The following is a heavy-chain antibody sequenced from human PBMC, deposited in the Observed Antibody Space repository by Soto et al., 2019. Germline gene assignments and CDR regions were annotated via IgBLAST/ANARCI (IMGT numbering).Heavy chain of an antibody. V-gene: IGHV1-69*02. CDR1: GGTFSSYT. Sequence: SVKVSCKASGGTFSSYTISWVRQAPGQGLEWMGRIIPILGIANYAQKFQGRVTITADKSTSTAYMELSSLRSEDTAVYYCARGAHGVIVKWFDPWGQGPLVTVSS. D-gene: IGHD3-16*02. CDR2: IIPILGIA. J-gene: IGHJ5*02. CDR3: ARGAHGVIVKWFDP.